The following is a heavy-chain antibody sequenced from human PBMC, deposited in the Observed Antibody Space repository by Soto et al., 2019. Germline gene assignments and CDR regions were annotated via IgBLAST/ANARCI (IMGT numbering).Heavy chain of an antibody. V-gene: IGHV3-30*18. CDR1: GVSVWIYG. J-gene: IGHJ4*02. CDR3: AKAEEYDLWSCDYSFDF. D-gene: IGHD3-3*01. CDR2: ISYDGSNK. Sequence: GWSLGLSCAACGVSVWIYGVDVFFQAPGKELEEVAVISYDGSNKYYADSVKVRFTISRDNSKNTLYLQLNSLRAEDTAVYFCAKAEEYDLWSCDYSFDFCGQGILVTLSS.